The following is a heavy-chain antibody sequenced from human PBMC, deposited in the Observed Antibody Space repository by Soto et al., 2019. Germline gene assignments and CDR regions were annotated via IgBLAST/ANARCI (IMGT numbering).Heavy chain of an antibody. Sequence: AVKFSCKASGGTFSSYAISWVRQAPGQGLEWMGGIIPIFGTANYAQKFQGRVTITADESTSTAYMELSCLRSEDTAVYYCACGYSYGYDDAFDIWGQGTMVTVSS. J-gene: IGHJ3*02. D-gene: IGHD5-18*01. CDR2: IIPIFGTA. V-gene: IGHV1-69*13. CDR1: GGTFSSYA. CDR3: ACGYSYGYDDAFDI.